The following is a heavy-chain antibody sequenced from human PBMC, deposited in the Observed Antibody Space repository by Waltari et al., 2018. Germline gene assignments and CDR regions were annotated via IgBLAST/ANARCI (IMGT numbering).Heavy chain of an antibody. CDR1: GFTFSTYW. D-gene: IGHD6-13*01. Sequence: EVQLVESGGGLVQPGGSLRLSCAASGFTFSTYWMHWVRQAPGKGLVSVSHINTDGSITNYADSVKGRFTISRDNAKNTLFLQMNSLRAEDTAVYYCVLYSSSFLGDCWGQGTLVTVSS. V-gene: IGHV3-74*01. J-gene: IGHJ4*02. CDR2: INTDGSIT. CDR3: VLYSSSFLGDC.